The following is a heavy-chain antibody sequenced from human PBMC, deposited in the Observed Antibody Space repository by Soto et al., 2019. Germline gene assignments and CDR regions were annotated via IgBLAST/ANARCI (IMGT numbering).Heavy chain of an antibody. Sequence: SWIRQHPGKGLTWIGHISHRGSTYYNTSLKSRVTISVDTSKNQFSLKLRSVTAADTAVYYFASFFFQAEDGIRDL. D-gene: IGHD2-21*01. CDR2: ISHRGST. V-gene: IGHV4-31*02. J-gene: IGHJ2*01. CDR3: ASFFFQAEDGIRDL.